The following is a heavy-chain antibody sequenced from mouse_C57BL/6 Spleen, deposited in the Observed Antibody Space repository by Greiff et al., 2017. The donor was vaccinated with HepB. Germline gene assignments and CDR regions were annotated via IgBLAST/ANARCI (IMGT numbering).Heavy chain of an antibody. D-gene: IGHD1-1*01. Sequence: VQLQQSGAELVKPGASVKMSCKASGYTFTSYWITWVKQRPGQGLEWIGDIYPGSGSTNYNEKFKSKATLTVDTSSSTAYMQLSSLTSEDSAVYYCARGGVITTVVATGAMDYWGQGTSVTVSS. J-gene: IGHJ4*01. V-gene: IGHV1-55*01. CDR1: GYTFTSYW. CDR2: IYPGSGST. CDR3: ARGGVITTVVATGAMDY.